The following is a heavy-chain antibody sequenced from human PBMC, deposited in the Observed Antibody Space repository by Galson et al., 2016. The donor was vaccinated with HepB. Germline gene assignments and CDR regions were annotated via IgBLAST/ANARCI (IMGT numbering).Heavy chain of an antibody. CDR1: GGSSSYY. CDR2: IYYRGNT. Sequence: SETLSLTCTVSGGSSSYYWTWIRQPPGKGLEWIGHIYYRGNTNYNPSLKSRVTISLDTSKNQFSLKLYSVTAADTAVYYSARDWGRGSGGGMDVWGQGITVTVSS. CDR3: ARDWGRGSGGGMDV. D-gene: IGHD1-26*01. V-gene: IGHV4-59*01. J-gene: IGHJ6*02.